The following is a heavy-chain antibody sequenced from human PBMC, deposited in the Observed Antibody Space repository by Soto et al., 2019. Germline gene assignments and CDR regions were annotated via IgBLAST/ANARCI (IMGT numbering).Heavy chain of an antibody. Sequence: EVQLVESGGGLVQPGGSLRLSCAASGFTFSSYSMNWVRQAPGKGLEWVSYISSSSSTIYYADSVKGRFTISRDNAKNSVDLHMNSLRDEDTAVYYCAREAGTWHLPLNWFDPWGQGTLVTVSS. CDR2: ISSSSSTI. J-gene: IGHJ5*02. V-gene: IGHV3-48*02. CDR3: AREAGTWHLPLNWFDP. CDR1: GFTFSSYS. D-gene: IGHD6-19*01.